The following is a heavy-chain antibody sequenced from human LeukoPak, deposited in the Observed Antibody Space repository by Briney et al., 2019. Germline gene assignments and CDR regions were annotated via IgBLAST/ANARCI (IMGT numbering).Heavy chain of an antibody. CDR3: ARDHTRFFDY. V-gene: IGHV3-30*03. CDR1: GFTFSSYG. Sequence: AGGSLRLSCAASGFTFSSYGMHWVRQAPGKGLEWVAVMSYDGSNKYYADSVKGRFAISRDNSKNTLYLQMNSLRAEDTAVYYCARDHTRFFDYWGQGTLVTVSS. D-gene: IGHD2-2*02. J-gene: IGHJ4*02. CDR2: MSYDGSNK.